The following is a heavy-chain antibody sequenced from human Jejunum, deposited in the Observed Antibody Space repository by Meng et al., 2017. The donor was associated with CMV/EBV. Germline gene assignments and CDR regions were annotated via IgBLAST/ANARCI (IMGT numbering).Heavy chain of an antibody. CDR3: GRDSMKGGGFDC. J-gene: IGHJ4*02. V-gene: IGHV3-72*01. CDR1: AFFFRDHY. Sequence: ASAFFFRDHYMDCFGQAPGKELEWVARMKSKRGGYVTESAASVGGSFTISGDDSKDSLYLDMNSLKTGYTAVYYCGRDSMKGGGFDCWGQGVLVTVSS. D-gene: IGHD3-10*01. CDR2: MKSKRGGYVT.